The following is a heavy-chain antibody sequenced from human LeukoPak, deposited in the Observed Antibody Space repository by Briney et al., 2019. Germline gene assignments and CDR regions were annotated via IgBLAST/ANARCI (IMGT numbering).Heavy chain of an antibody. CDR1: GGSFSGYY. Sequence: PSETLSLTCAVYGGSFSGYYWSWIRQPPGRGPEWIGEINHSGSTNYNPPLKSRVTISVDTSKNQFSLKLSSVTAADTAVYYCARVMSTYYYGSGRSRGAFDIWGQGTMVTVSS. V-gene: IGHV4-34*01. CDR3: ARVMSTYYYGSGRSRGAFDI. J-gene: IGHJ3*02. CDR2: INHSGST. D-gene: IGHD3-10*01.